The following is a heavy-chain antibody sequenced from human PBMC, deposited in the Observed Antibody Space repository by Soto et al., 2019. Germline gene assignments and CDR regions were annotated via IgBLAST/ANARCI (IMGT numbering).Heavy chain of an antibody. CDR3: ASTSYFDNSGSAY. V-gene: IGHV4-30-4*01. J-gene: IGHJ4*02. CDR1: GGSISSDNYY. Sequence: LSLTCTVSGGSISSDNYYWSWIRQPPGKGLEWIGYIYYSGSTYYNPSLKSRVIISIDTSKNQFSLKLSSVTAADTAVYYCASTSYFDNSGSAYWGQGTLVTVSS. D-gene: IGHD3-22*01. CDR2: IYYSGST.